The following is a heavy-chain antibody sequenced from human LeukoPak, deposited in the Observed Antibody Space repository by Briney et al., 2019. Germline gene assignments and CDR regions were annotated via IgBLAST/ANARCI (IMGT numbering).Heavy chain of an antibody. CDR1: GHTFTSDD. Sequence: ASVKVSCKASGHTFTSDDINWVRQATGQGLEWMGWMNPKSGDTGYAQKFQGRVTMTRNTSTSTLSMELSSLTSEDTAVYYCAREGSLGDFSHWGQGTLVTVSS. D-gene: IGHD3-16*01. CDR3: AREGSLGDFSH. V-gene: IGHV1-8*02. CDR2: MNPKSGDT. J-gene: IGHJ4*02.